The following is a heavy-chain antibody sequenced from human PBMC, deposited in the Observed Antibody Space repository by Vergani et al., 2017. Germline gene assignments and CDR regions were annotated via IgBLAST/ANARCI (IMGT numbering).Heavy chain of an antibody. D-gene: IGHD6-6*01. Sequence: EVQLVESGGGVVRPGGSLRLSCAASGFTFDDYGMSWVRQAPGKGLEWVSGINWNGGSTYYADSVKGRFTISRDNSKNTLYLQMNSLRAEDTAVYYCAKDWEQLASPYYYYYYGMDVWGQGTTVTVSS. CDR3: AKDWEQLASPYYYYYYGMDV. V-gene: IGHV3-20*04. CDR2: INWNGGST. CDR1: GFTFDDYG. J-gene: IGHJ6*02.